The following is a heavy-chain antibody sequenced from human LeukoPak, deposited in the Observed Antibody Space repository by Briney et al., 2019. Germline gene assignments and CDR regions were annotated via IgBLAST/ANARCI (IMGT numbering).Heavy chain of an antibody. CDR3: ARVNYVVLPSVWGGGNWYFDL. CDR1: GGTFSSYA. CDR2: IIPIFGTA. Sequence: VASVKVSCKASGGTFSSYAISWVRQAPGQGLEWMGGIIPIFGTANYAQKFQGRVTITADESTSTAYMELSSLRSEDTAVYYCARVNYVVLPSVWGGGNWYFDLWGRGTLVTVSS. D-gene: IGHD3-16*01. V-gene: IGHV1-69*13. J-gene: IGHJ2*01.